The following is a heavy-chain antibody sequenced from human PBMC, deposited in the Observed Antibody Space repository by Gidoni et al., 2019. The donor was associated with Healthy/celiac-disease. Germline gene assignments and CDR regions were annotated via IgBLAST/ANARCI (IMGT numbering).Heavy chain of an antibody. J-gene: IGHJ5*02. D-gene: IGHD3-22*01. Sequence: QLQLQASGPGLVTPSETLSLPCTVPGGSISSSSYYWGWIRQPPGKGLERIGSIYYSGSTYYNPSLKSRVTISVDTSKNQFSLKLSSVTAADTAVYYCARHHYYDSSGYYYGWFDPWGQGTLVTVSX. V-gene: IGHV4-39*01. CDR1: GGSISSSSYY. CDR3: ARHHYYDSSGYYYGWFDP. CDR2: IYYSGST.